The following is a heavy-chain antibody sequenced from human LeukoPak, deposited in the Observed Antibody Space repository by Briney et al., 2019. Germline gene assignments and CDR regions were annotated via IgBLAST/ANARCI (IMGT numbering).Heavy chain of an antibody. Sequence: PGRSLRLSCAASGFTFSSYGMHWVRQTPGKGLEWVAVISYDGSNKYYADSVKGRFTISRDNSKNTLYLQMNSLRAEDTAVYYCASWRGTTMVRGASEYWGQGTLVTVSS. D-gene: IGHD3-10*01. CDR1: GFTFSSYG. CDR3: ASWRGTTMVRGASEY. J-gene: IGHJ4*02. V-gene: IGHV3-30*03. CDR2: ISYDGSNK.